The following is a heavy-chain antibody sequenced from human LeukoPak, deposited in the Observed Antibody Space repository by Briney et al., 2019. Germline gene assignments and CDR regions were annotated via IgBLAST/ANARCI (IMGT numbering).Heavy chain of an antibody. CDR1: GYTFTNYG. Sequence: ASVTVSFKASGYTFTNYGITWVRQAPGPGLEWMGWISSYNGDTKYAQKVQGRVTLTTDTSTSTAYMELRSLSLDDTAVYYCARGDYGGGFDYWGQGTLVTVSS. CDR3: ARGDYGGGFDY. CDR2: ISSYNGDT. J-gene: IGHJ4*02. V-gene: IGHV1-18*01. D-gene: IGHD4-23*01.